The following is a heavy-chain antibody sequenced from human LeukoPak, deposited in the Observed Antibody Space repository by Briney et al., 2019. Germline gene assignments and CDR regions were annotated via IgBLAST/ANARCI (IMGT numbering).Heavy chain of an antibody. Sequence: GESLKISCKGSGYSFTSYWIGWVRQMPGKGLEWMGIIYPGDSDTRYSPSFQGQVTISADKSISTAYLQWSSLKASGTAMYYCATSYYDFWSGYYPYFDYWGQGTLVTVSS. CDR2: IYPGDSDT. D-gene: IGHD3-3*01. CDR1: GYSFTSYW. J-gene: IGHJ4*02. CDR3: ATSYYDFWSGYYPYFDY. V-gene: IGHV5-51*01.